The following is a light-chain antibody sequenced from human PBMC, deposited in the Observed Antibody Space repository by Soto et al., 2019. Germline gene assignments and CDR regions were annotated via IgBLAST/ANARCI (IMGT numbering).Light chain of an antibody. V-gene: IGKV1-5*01. CDR1: QSISSS. Sequence: DILLTQSPSTLASSPGERATLTCRASQSISSSLAWYQQKPGQAPKLLIYDASSWQSGVPARFRGRGSGTEFALTISGLHPEDFAPYYCQQCITYTWTFGQGTKVDIK. CDR3: QQCITYTWT. J-gene: IGKJ1*01. CDR2: DAS.